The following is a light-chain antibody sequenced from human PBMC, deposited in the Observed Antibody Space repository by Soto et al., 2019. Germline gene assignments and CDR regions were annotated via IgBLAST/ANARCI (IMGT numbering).Light chain of an antibody. J-gene: IGKJ1*01. CDR2: GAS. Sequence: EIVLTQSPGTLSLFLGGRATLSCRAGQSIKNNYLAWYQQKPGQAPRLLLFGASNRATDISDRFSGSGSGTDFILTISRLEPEDFAVYYCQQYGSKPWTFGQGTEVEVK. CDR3: QQYGSKPWT. V-gene: IGKV3-20*01. CDR1: QSIKNNY.